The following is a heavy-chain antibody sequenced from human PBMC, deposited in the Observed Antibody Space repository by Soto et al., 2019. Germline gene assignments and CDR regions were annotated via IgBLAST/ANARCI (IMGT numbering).Heavy chain of an antibody. CDR1: GDTFTNYD. V-gene: IGHV1-8*01. CDR3: ARGRNGMDV. Sequence: QVQLVQSGAEVRKPGASVKVSCKASGDTFTNYDIKWVRQATGQGLEWMGWMNPNSGKTGYAQKFQGRVTMTRNTSRSTAYMEPSSLRSEDTAVYYCARGRNGMDVWGQGTTVTVSS. CDR2: MNPNSGKT. J-gene: IGHJ6*02.